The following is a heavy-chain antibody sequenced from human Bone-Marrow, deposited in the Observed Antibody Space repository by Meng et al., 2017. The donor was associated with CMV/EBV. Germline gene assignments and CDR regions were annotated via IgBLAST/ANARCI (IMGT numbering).Heavy chain of an antibody. CDR2: IIYMFGTV. J-gene: IGHJ4*02. V-gene: IGHV1-69*05. CDR3: ARGTIGIGYSSSWGVDY. D-gene: IGHD6-13*01. CDR1: GGTFSSYA. Sequence: SVKVSCKASGGTFSSYAISWVRQAPGQGLEWMGGIIYMFGTVNYAQKFQGRVTITTDESTTTAYMELSSLRSEDTAVYYCARGTIGIGYSSSWGVDYWGQGTLVTVSS.